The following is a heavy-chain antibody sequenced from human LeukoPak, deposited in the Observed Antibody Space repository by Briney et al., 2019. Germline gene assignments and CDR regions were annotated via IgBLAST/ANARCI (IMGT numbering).Heavy chain of an antibody. Sequence: SETLSLTCTVSGGSISSYYWSWIRQPAGKGLEWIRRIYTSGSTNYNPSLKSRVTMSVDTSKTQLSLKLNSVTAADTAVYYCARDEDYGNDWYFDLWGRGTLVTVSS. V-gene: IGHV4-4*07. D-gene: IGHD4-17*01. CDR2: IYTSGST. CDR3: ARDEDYGNDWYFDL. J-gene: IGHJ2*01. CDR1: GGSISSYY.